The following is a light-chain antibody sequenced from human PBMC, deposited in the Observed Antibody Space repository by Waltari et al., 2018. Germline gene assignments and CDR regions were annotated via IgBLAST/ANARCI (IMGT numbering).Light chain of an antibody. CDR2: EVS. CDR1: SSDIGRYNY. CDR3: SSYTNSGNVV. J-gene: IGLJ2*01. V-gene: IGLV2-14*01. Sequence: QPASVSGSPGQAITISCTGTSSDIGRYNYVSWYQQHPGKAPKLVISEVSNRPSGVSNRFSGSKSGNTASLTISGLQAEDGAHYYCSSYTNSGNVVFGGGTKLTVL.